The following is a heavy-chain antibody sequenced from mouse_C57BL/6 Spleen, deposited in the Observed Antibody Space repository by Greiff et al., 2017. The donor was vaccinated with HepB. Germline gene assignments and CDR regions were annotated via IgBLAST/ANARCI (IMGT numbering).Heavy chain of an antibody. CDR1: GYTFTDYY. V-gene: IGHV1-26*01. D-gene: IGHD1-1*01. Sequence: EVQLQQSGPELVKPGASVKISCKASGYTFTDYYMNWVKQSHGTSLEWIGDINPNNGGTSYNQKFKGKATLTVDKSSSTAYMELRSLTSEDSAVYYCARNMITTVVAGGWYFDVWGTGTTVTVSS. CDR3: ARNMITTVVAGGWYFDV. J-gene: IGHJ1*03. CDR2: INPNNGGT.